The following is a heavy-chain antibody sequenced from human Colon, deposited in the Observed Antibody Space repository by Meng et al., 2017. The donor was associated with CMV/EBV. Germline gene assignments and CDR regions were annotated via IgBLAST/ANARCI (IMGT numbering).Heavy chain of an antibody. Sequence: GGSLRLSCTASGFTFSDYYMSWIRQAPGKGLEWISYISSSGSTIYYADSVKGRFTMSRDNAKNSLYLQMNSLSAEDTAVYYCARGASASYRTPPGYWGQGTLVTVSS. CDR3: ARGASASYRTPPGY. CDR2: ISSSGSTI. CDR1: GFTFSDYY. V-gene: IGHV3-11*04. D-gene: IGHD1-26*01. J-gene: IGHJ4*02.